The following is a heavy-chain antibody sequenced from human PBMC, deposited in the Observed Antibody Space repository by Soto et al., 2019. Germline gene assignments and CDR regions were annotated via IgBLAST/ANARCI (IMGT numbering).Heavy chain of an antibody. CDR3: ARDGTYNWV. J-gene: IGHJ4*02. Sequence: EVQLVESGGGLVQPGSLRLSCAASGFTVSNNYMRWVRQAPGKGLEWVSLIYSGGATYYADSVKGRFTISRDNSKNTLYLQMNSLRAEDTAVYYCARDGTYNWVGGQGILVTVSS. CDR2: IYSGGAT. CDR1: GFTVSNNY. D-gene: IGHD1-1*01. V-gene: IGHV3-66*01.